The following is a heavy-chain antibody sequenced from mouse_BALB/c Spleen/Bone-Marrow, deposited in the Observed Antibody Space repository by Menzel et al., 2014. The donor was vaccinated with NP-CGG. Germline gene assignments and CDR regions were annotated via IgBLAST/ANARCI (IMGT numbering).Heavy chain of an antibody. J-gene: IGHJ2*01. Sequence: EVHLVESGGGLVQPGGSLKLSCAASGFTFSSYAMSWVRQHPEKRLERAAEISSGGSSTYYPANVTGRFTISRDNAKNTMDLEMSRLISEDTAMYDCARDRGYSGYWGQGTTLPASS. CDR2: ISSGGSST. CDR3: ARDRGYSGY. D-gene: IGHD3-1*01. V-gene: IGHV5-9-4*01. CDR1: GFTFSSYA.